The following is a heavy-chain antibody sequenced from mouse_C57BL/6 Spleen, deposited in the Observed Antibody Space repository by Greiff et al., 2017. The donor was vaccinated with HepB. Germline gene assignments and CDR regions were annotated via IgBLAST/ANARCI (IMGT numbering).Heavy chain of an antibody. V-gene: IGHV5-17*01. CDR3: ARSSYDAMDY. CDR2: ISSGSSTI. J-gene: IGHJ4*01. D-gene: IGHD1-1*01. CDR1: GFTFSDYG. Sequence: EVQRVESGGGLVKPGGSLKLSCAASGFTFSDYGMHWVRQAPEKGLEWVAYISSGSSTIYYADTVKGRFTIYRDNAKNTLFLQMTSLRSEDTAMYYCARSSYDAMDYWGQGTSVTVSS.